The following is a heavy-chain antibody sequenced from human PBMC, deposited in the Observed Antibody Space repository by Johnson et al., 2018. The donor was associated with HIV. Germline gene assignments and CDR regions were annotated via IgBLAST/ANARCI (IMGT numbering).Heavy chain of an antibody. CDR3: ARRGYSSSGGAFDI. V-gene: IGHV3-30*19. J-gene: IGHJ3*02. Sequence: QVQLVESGGGVVQPGRSLRLSCAASGFTFSTYGMHWVRQAPGKGLEWVAVMWYDGSNKSYADSVKGRFTISRDNSKNTLYLQMNSLRAEDTAVYYCARRGYSSSGGAFDIWGQGTMVTVSS. CDR2: MWYDGSNK. D-gene: IGHD6-6*01. CDR1: GFTFSTYG.